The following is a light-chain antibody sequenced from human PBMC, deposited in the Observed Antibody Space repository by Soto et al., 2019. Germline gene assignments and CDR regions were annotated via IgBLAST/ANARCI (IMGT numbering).Light chain of an antibody. CDR3: QQYDNLPSPT. J-gene: IGKJ4*01. Sequence: DVQMTQSPSSLSASVGDRVTITCQASQDISNYLNWYQQKPGKAPKLLIYGASNLEKGVPSRLSGRGSGTDFTFTISSLQPEDIATYYCQQYDNLPSPTFGGGTKVEIK. CDR1: QDISNY. CDR2: GAS. V-gene: IGKV1-33*01.